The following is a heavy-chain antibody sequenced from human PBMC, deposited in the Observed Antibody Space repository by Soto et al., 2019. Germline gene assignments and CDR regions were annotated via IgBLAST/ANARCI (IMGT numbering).Heavy chain of an antibody. CDR1: GGTFSSYA. J-gene: IGHJ6*02. Sequence: QVQLVQSGAEVKKPGSSVKVSCKASGGTFSSYAISWVRQAPGQGLEWMGGIIPIFGTANYAQKFQGRVTITADEXTXXAYMELSSLRSEDTAVYYCASPPNESSGYYYGMDVWGQGTTVTVSS. D-gene: IGHD6-19*01. V-gene: IGHV1-69*12. CDR3: ASPPNESSGYYYGMDV. CDR2: IIPIFGTA.